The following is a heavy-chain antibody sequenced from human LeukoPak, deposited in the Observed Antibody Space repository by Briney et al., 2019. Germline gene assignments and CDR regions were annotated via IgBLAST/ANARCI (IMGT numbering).Heavy chain of an antibody. V-gene: IGHV1-69*05. J-gene: IGHJ4*02. CDR1: GGTFSSYA. CDR3: AGGRSFSDYVWGSYRPVDY. D-gene: IGHD3-16*02. Sequence: ASVKVSCKASGGTFSSYAISWVRQAPGQGLEWMGGIIPIFGTANYAQKFQGRVTITRNTSISTAYMELSSLRSEDTAVYYCAGGRSFSDYVWGSYRPVDYWGQGTLVTVSS. CDR2: IIPIFGTA.